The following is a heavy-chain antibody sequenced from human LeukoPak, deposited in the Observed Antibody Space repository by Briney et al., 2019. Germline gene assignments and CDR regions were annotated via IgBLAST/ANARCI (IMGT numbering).Heavy chain of an antibody. J-gene: IGHJ4*02. Sequence: SETLSLTCTVSGDSISSGDYYWSWIRQPAGKGLEWIGRISSSGSTNYNPSLKSRVTISVDTSKNQFSLKLSSVTAADTAVYYCARDAYYYYDSSGYIDYWGQGTLVTVSS. CDR1: GDSISSGDYY. CDR3: ARDAYYYYDSSGYIDY. D-gene: IGHD3-22*01. CDR2: ISSSGST. V-gene: IGHV4-61*02.